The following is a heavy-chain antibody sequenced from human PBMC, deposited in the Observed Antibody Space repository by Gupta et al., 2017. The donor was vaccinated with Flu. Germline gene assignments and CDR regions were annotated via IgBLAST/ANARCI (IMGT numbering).Heavy chain of an antibody. V-gene: IGHV3-33*01. CDR3: ARDNSDFWSGYYGPDL. CDR2: IWYDGTNK. Sequence: QVQLVESGGGVVQPGTSLRLSCAASGFTFTDYGMNWVRQAPGKGLEWVASIWYDGTNKDYAASVKGRVTSARDNYKNTLYLKMNSLRGEDTAVDKGARDNSDFWSGYYGPDLWGQGTRGTVSS. CDR1: GFTFTDYG. D-gene: IGHD3-3*01. J-gene: IGHJ5*02.